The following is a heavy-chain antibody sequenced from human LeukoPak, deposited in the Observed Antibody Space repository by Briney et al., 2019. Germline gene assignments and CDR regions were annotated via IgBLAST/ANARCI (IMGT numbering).Heavy chain of an antibody. Sequence: GGSLRLSCAASGFTFSSYSMNWVRQAPGKGLEWISYISSSSSTIYYADSVRGRFTISRDNAKNSLYLQMNSLRDEDTAVYSCAPHRDGSYPFDYWGQGTLVTVSS. CDR1: GFTFSSYS. V-gene: IGHV3-48*02. J-gene: IGHJ4*02. CDR3: APHRDGSYPFDY. CDR2: ISSSSSTI. D-gene: IGHD1-26*01.